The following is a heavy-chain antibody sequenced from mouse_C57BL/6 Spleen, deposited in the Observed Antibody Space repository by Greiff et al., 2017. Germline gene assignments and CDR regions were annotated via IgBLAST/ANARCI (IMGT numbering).Heavy chain of an antibody. V-gene: IGHV1-26*01. CDR3: ARGEDDGYPDY. CDR1: GYTFTDYY. Sequence: VQLQQSGPELVKPGASVKISCKASGYTFTDYYMNWVKQSHGKSLEWIGDINPNNGGTSYNQKFKGKATLTVDKSSSTAYMELRSLTSEDSAVYYCARGEDDGYPDYWGQGTTLTVSS. J-gene: IGHJ2*01. CDR2: INPNNGGT. D-gene: IGHD2-3*01.